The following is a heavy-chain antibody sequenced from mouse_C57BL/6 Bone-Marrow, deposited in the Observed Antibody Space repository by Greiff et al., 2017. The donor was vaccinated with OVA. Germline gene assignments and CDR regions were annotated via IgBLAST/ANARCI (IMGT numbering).Heavy chain of an antibody. D-gene: IGHD1-1*01. CDR2: IDPSDSYT. CDR1: GYTFTSYW. V-gene: IGHV1-69*01. Sequence: QVQLQQPGAELVMPGASVKLSCKASGYTFTSYWMHWVKQRPGQGLEWIGEIDPSDSYTNYNQKFKGKSTLTVDKSSSTAYMQLSSLTSEDAAVYYCARDTTVVAYYAMDYWGQGTSVTVSS. J-gene: IGHJ4*01. CDR3: ARDTTVVAYYAMDY.